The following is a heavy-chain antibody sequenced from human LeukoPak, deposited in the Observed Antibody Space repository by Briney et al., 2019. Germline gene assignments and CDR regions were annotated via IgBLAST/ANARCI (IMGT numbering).Heavy chain of an antibody. V-gene: IGHV1-18*01. CDR2: ISAYNGNT. CDR3: ARTHLRGYFDRSFDY. CDR1: GYTFTSYG. J-gene: IGHJ4*02. Sequence: ASVKVSCKASGYTFTSYGISWVRQAPGQGLEWMGWISAYNGNTNYAQKLQGRVTMTTDTSTSTAYMELSSLRSEDTAVYYCARTHLRGYFDRSFDYWGQGTLVTVSS. D-gene: IGHD3-9*01.